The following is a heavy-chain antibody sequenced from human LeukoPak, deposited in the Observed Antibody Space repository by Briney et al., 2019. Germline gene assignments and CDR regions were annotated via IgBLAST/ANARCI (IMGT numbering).Heavy chain of an antibody. J-gene: IGHJ4*02. V-gene: IGHV4-61*02. CDR2: IYTSGST. CDR3: ARHGGHGGSFDY. D-gene: IGHD4-23*01. Sequence: SETLSLTCTVSGGSISSGSYYWSWIRQPAGKGLEWIGRIYTSGSTNYNPSLKSRVTISVDTSKNQFSLKLSSVTAADTAVYYCARHGGHGGSFDYWGQGTLVTVSS. CDR1: GGSISSGSYY.